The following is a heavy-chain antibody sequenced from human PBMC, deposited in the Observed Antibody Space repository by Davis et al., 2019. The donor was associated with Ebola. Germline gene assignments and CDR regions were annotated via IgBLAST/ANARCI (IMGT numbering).Heavy chain of an antibody. Sequence: PSETLSLTCTASGGSISRGGSYWTWIRQHPGKGLEWIGYIYYSGSTYYKPSLKSRVTISLDTSKNQFSLNLYSVTAADTAVYYCARDLRYDSSGYDYYFYMDAWGKGTTVTVSS. CDR1: GGSISRGGSY. V-gene: IGHV4-31*03. CDR3: ARDLRYDSSGYDYYFYMDA. D-gene: IGHD3-22*01. J-gene: IGHJ6*03. CDR2: IYYSGST.